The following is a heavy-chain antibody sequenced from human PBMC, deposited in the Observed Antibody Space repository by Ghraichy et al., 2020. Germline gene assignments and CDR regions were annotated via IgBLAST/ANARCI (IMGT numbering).Heavy chain of an antibody. CDR2: IYYSGST. D-gene: IGHD3-22*01. CDR1: GGSVSSGSYY. CDR3: ARAITTASIAPHAGYYYYMDV. J-gene: IGHJ6*03. Sequence: SETLSLTCTVSGGSVSSGSYYWSWIRQPPGKGLEWIGYIYYSGSTNYNPSLKSRVTISVDTSKNQFSLKLSSVTAADTAVYYCARAITTASIAPHAGYYYYMDVWGKGTTVTVSS. V-gene: IGHV4-61*01.